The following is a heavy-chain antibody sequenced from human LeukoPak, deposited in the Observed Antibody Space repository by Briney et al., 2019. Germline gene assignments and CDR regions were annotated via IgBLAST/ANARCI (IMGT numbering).Heavy chain of an antibody. CDR1: GGTFSSNA. CDR3: ARTSFHYSYGYGGGLYFDY. CDR2: IIPILGIA. V-gene: IGHV1-69*04. J-gene: IGHJ4*02. D-gene: IGHD5-18*01. Sequence: SVKVSCKASGGTFSSNAISWVRQAPGQGLEWMGRIIPILGIANYAQKFQGRVTITADKSTSTAYMELSSLRSEDTAVYYCARTSFHYSYGYGGGLYFDYWGQGTLVTVSS.